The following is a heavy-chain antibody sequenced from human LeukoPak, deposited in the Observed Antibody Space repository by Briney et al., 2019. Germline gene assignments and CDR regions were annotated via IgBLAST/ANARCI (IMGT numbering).Heavy chain of an antibody. J-gene: IGHJ4*02. CDR2: IHDGGSPI. Sequence: PGGPLRLSCAASGFTFSSYSMTWVRQAPGKGLEWISYIHDGGSPIYYADSVKGRFTVSRDNAKNSLYLQMNSLRAEDTAVYYCARGGSSWFSYWGQGTLVTVSS. V-gene: IGHV3-48*01. CDR3: ARGGSSWFSY. CDR1: GFTFSSYS. D-gene: IGHD6-13*01.